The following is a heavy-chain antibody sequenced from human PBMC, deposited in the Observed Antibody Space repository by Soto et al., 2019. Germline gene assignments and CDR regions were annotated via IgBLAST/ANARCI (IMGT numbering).Heavy chain of an antibody. CDR2: INAYNGHT. Sequence: ASVKVSCKASGYTFTSSAIHWVRQAPGQRLEWMGWINAYNGHTKYSQKFQGRVTITRDTSASTAYMELSSLRSEDTAVYYCGRDRGYYDFWRTYSDAFDMWGQGTMVTVSS. V-gene: IGHV1-3*01. J-gene: IGHJ3*02. CDR1: GYTFTSSA. D-gene: IGHD3-3*01. CDR3: GRDRGYYDFWRTYSDAFDM.